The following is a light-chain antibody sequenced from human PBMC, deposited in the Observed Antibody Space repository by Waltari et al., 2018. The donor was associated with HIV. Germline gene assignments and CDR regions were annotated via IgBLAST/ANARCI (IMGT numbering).Light chain of an antibody. Sequence: QSVLTQPPYVSGPPGQRVTITCTGSSSNIAAVSDVHWYQHFPGTDSKLLNFGDSNRPSGVPDRVSGSKSGTAASLAITGLQAEDEADYYCQSYDTGLVFGGGTKLTVL. CDR3: QSYDTGLV. V-gene: IGLV1-40*01. CDR1: SSNIAAVSD. J-gene: IGLJ2*01. CDR2: GDS.